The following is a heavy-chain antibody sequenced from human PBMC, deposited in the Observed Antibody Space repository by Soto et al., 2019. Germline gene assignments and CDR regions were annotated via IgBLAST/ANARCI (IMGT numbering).Heavy chain of an antibody. CDR1: GFTVSSNY. J-gene: IGHJ4*02. Sequence: GGSLRLSCAASGFTVSSNYMSWVRQAPGKGLEWVSVIYSGGSTYYADSVKGRFTISRDNSKNTLYLQMNSLRAEDTAVYYCARDRFGVVSYYFDYWGQGTLVTVSS. CDR3: ARDRFGVVSYYFDY. D-gene: IGHD3-3*01. CDR2: IYSGGST. V-gene: IGHV3-66*01.